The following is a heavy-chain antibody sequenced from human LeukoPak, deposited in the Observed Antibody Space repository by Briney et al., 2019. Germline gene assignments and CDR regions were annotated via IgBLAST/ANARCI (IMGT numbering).Heavy chain of an antibody. CDR3: ARVSGVTGYMDV. J-gene: IGHJ6*03. CDR2: IYTSGST. Sequence: SETLSLTCTVSGGSISSGSYYWSWIRQPAGQGLEWIGRIYTSGSTNYTPTLKCRVTISVDTSKSQCSLKLSSVTAADTAVYYCARVSGVTGYMDVWGKGTTVTVSS. V-gene: IGHV4-61*02. D-gene: IGHD2-21*02. CDR1: GGSISSGSYY.